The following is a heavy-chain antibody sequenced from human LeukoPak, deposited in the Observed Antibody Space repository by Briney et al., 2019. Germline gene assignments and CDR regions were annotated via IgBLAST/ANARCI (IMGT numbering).Heavy chain of an antibody. V-gene: IGHV3-74*01. D-gene: IGHD5-12*01. CDR2: INSDGTTT. J-gene: IGHJ5*02. CDR3: AVSNGGYGP. CDR1: AFNFTAYW. Sequence: GGSLRLSCGSTAFNFTAYWMQWVRQDPRQGLLWAARINSDGTTTNYADSVKGRFTISRDNAKNTLFLQMNSLRAEDTAVYFCAVSNGGYGPWGQGALVTVSS.